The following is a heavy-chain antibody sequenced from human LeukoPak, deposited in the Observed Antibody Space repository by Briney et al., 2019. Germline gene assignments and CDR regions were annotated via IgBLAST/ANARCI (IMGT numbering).Heavy chain of an antibody. D-gene: IGHD3-10*01. V-gene: IGHV4-59*01. J-gene: IGHJ4*02. CDR3: ATMVQGVHTYFGS. CDR2: IYYSGST. Sequence: SETLSLTCTVSGGSISSYYWSWIRQPPGKGLEWIGYIYYSGSTNYNPSLKSRVTMSLDTSKNQLSLKLSSVTAADTAEYYCATMVQGVHTYFGSWGQGNLVAVSS. CDR1: GGSISSYY.